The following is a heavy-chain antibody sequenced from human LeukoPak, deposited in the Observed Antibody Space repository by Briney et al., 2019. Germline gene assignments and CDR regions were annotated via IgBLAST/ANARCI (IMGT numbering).Heavy chain of an antibody. D-gene: IGHD5-24*01. CDR3: ARESSIDGYNPPDY. CDR2: IYYSGST. Sequence: SETLSLTCTVSGGSISSGGYYWSWIRQHPGKGLEWIGYIYYSGSTYYNPSLKSRVTISVDTSKNQFSLKLSSVTAADTAVYYCARESSIDGYNPPDYWGQGTLVTVSS. CDR1: GGSISSGGYY. J-gene: IGHJ4*02. V-gene: IGHV4-31*03.